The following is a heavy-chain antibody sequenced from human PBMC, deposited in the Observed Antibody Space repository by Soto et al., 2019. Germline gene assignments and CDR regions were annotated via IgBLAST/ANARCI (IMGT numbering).Heavy chain of an antibody. V-gene: IGHV1-24*01. J-gene: IGHJ3*02. D-gene: IGHD6-6*01. CDR1: GCTLTELS. Sequence: ASVKVSCKVSGCTLTELSMHWVRQAPGKGLEWMGGFDPEDGETIYAQKFQGRVTMTEDTSTDTAYMELSSLRSEDTAVYYCATGKGWKYSSSSRAFDIWGQGTMVTVSS. CDR3: ATGKGWKYSSSSRAFDI. CDR2: FDPEDGET.